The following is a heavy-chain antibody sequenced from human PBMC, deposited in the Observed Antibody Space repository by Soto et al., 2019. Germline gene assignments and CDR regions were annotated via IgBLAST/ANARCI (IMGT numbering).Heavy chain of an antibody. J-gene: IGHJ5*02. V-gene: IGHV4-39*01. Sequence: SETLSLTCAVYGGSISSYYWGWIRQPPGKGLEWIGSIYYSGSTYYNPSLKSRVTISVDTSKNQFSLKLSSVTAAETAVYYCARQSSGWYNWFDPWGQGTLVTVSS. CDR1: GGSISSYY. D-gene: IGHD6-19*01. CDR3: ARQSSGWYNWFDP. CDR2: IYYSGST.